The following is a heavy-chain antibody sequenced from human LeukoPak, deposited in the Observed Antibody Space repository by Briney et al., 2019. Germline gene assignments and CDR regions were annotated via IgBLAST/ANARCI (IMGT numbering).Heavy chain of an antibody. V-gene: IGHV1-2*02. Sequence: ASVKVSCKASGYTFTGYYMHWVRQAPGQGLEWMGWINPNSGGTNYAQKFQGRVTMTRDTSISTAYMELSRLRSDDTAVYYCARDLGGYGDFSAWFDPWGQGTLVTVSS. D-gene: IGHD4-17*01. CDR1: GYTFTGYY. CDR3: ARDLGGYGDFSAWFDP. CDR2: INPNSGGT. J-gene: IGHJ5*02.